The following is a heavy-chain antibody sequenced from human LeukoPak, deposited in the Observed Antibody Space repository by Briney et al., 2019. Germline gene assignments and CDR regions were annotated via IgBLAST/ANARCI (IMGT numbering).Heavy chain of an antibody. CDR3: ARDLSSTSHIDY. J-gene: IGHJ4*02. V-gene: IGHV4-30-4*08. CDR2: IYYSGSA. CDR1: GFTFSSYS. Sequence: LRLSCAASGFTFSSYSMNWVRQPPGKGLEWIGYIYYSGSAYYNPSLKSRVAISVDTSKNQFSLKLSSVTAADTAVYYCARDLSSTSHIDYWGQGTLVTVSS. D-gene: IGHD2-2*01.